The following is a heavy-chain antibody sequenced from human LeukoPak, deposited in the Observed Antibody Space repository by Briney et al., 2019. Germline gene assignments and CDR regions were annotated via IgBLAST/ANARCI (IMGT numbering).Heavy chain of an antibody. Sequence: GEYLKISCKGSGYSFTSYWIGWVRQMPGKGLEWMGIIYPGDSDTRYSPSFQGQVTISADKSISTAYLQWSSLKASDTAMYYCARHGGYSYRAGPIDYWGQGTLVTVSS. CDR3: ARHGGYSYRAGPIDY. J-gene: IGHJ4*02. CDR2: IYPGDSDT. D-gene: IGHD5-18*01. V-gene: IGHV5-51*01. CDR1: GYSFTSYW.